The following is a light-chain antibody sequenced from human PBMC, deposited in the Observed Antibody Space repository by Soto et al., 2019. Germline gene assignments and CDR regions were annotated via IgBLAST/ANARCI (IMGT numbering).Light chain of an antibody. CDR3: QSYDSSLSAVV. J-gene: IGLJ2*01. V-gene: IGLV1-40*01. Sequence: QSVLTQPPSVSGAPGQRVTISCTGSSSNIGAGYDVHWYQQLPGTAPKLLIYSNNRRPSGVPDRFSGSKSGTSASLAITGLQAEDEADYYCQSYDSSLSAVVFGGGTKLTV. CDR2: SNN. CDR1: SSNIGAGYD.